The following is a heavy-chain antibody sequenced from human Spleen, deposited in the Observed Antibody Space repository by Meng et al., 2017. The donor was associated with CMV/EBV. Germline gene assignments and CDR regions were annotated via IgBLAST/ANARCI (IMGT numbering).Heavy chain of an antibody. D-gene: IGHD4-11*01. CDR2: IRSKAYNYAT. J-gene: IGHJ4*02. Sequence: GGSLRLSCAASGFPFSGSAMHWVRQPSGKGLEWVGRIRSKAYNYATEYAASVTGRFTISRDDSKNTTYLQMNSLKTDDTALYYCINYSDFDIYWGQGTLVTVSS. CDR3: INYSDFDIY. V-gene: IGHV3-73*01. CDR1: GFPFSGSA.